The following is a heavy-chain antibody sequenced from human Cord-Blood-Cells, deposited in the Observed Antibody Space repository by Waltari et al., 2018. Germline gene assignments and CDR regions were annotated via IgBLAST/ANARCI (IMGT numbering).Heavy chain of an antibody. J-gene: IGHJ6*02. CDR3: ARVTDFWSGYYYGMDV. V-gene: IGHV4-34*01. CDR2: INHSGRT. CDR1: GGSFSGYY. Sequence: QVQLQQWGAGLLKPSETLSLTCAVYGGSFSGYYWSWIRQPPGKGLEWIGAINHSGRTNYNPSLKSRVTISVDTSKNQFSLKLSSVTAADTAVYYCARVTDFWSGYYYGMDVWGQGPTVTVSS. D-gene: IGHD3-3*01.